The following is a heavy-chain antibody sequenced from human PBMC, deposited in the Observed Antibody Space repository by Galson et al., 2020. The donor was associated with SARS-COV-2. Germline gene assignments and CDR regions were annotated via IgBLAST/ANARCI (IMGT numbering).Heavy chain of an antibody. J-gene: IGHJ4*02. V-gene: IGHV3-15*01. CDR3: TREWYGEFQ. D-gene: IGHD3-10*01. Sequence: TGGSLRLSCAASGFIFSDAWMSWVRQAPGKGLEWVGRIKSKRDGGTAGYAAPVEGRFSMSRDDSKNTLYLQMSSLKTEDTAVYYCTREWYGEFQWGQGTLVTVSS. CDR2: IKSKRDGGTA. CDR1: GFIFSDAW.